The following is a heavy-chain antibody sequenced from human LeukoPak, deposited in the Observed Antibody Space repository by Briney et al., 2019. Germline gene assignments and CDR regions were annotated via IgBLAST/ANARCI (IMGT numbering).Heavy chain of an antibody. CDR2: INPSGGST. J-gene: IGHJ4*02. Sequence: ASVKVSCKASGYTFTHYYIHWVRQAPGQGLEWMGIINPSGGSTNYAQNFQGRVTLTRDTSTGTVYMELNSLRSEDTAVYFCARSPYTYGSLFYLDCWGQGTLVTVSS. D-gene: IGHD5-18*01. CDR3: ARSPYTYGSLFYLDC. V-gene: IGHV1-46*01. CDR1: GYTFTHYY.